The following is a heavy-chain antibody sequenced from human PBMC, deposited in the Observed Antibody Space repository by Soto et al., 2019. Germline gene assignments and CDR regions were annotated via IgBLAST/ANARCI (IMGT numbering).Heavy chain of an antibody. J-gene: IGHJ4*02. D-gene: IGHD5-18*01. Sequence: EVQLVESGGGLVQTGRSLRLSCAASGFTFDDYAMHWVRQAPGKGLEWVSGISWNSGSIGYAESVKGRFTSSRDNAKTSLYLQMNSLRAEDTALYYCAKDGNAMDLYYFDYWGQGTLVTVSS. CDR2: ISWNSGSI. CDR1: GFTFDDYA. CDR3: AKDGNAMDLYYFDY. V-gene: IGHV3-9*01.